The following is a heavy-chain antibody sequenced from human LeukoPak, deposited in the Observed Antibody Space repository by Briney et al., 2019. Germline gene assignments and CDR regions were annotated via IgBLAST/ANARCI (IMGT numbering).Heavy chain of an antibody. Sequence: GASAKVSCKASGYSFTGYYIHWMRQAPGQGLEWMGWMNPNRGDTSYAQKFQGRVTMTRDTPINTAYMELSGLTSDDTAVYYCGRRRIDCSDTGCYVDYWGQGTLVTVSS. V-gene: IGHV1-2*02. J-gene: IGHJ4*02. CDR1: GYSFTGYY. D-gene: IGHD2-15*01. CDR3: GRRRIDCSDTGCYVDY. CDR2: MNPNRGDT.